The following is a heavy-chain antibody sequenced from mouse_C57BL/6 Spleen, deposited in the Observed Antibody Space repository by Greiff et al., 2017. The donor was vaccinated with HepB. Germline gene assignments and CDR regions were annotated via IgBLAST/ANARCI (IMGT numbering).Heavy chain of an antibody. Sequence: VPLQQSGAELVKPGASVKISCKASGYAFSSYWMNWVKQRPGKGLEWIGQIYPGDGDTNYNGKFKGKATLTADKSSSTAYMQLSSLTSEDSAVYFCARDPTVVAFDYWGQGTTLTVSS. CDR3: ARDPTVVAFDY. D-gene: IGHD1-1*01. CDR2: IYPGDGDT. CDR1: GYAFSSYW. J-gene: IGHJ2*01. V-gene: IGHV1-80*01.